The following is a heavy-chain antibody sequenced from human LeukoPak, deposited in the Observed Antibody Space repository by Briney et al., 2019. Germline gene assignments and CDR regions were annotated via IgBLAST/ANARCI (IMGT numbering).Heavy chain of an antibody. CDR1: GGTFSSYT. CDR3: AMYPGMAVAGYYFDD. Sequence: SVKVSCKASGGTFSSYTISWVRQAPGQGLEWMGRIIPIIGIANYAQKLQGRVTITADKSTSTAYMELSSLRSEDTAVYYCAMYPGMAVAGYYFDDGGQGTLVTVSS. J-gene: IGHJ4*02. D-gene: IGHD6-19*01. CDR2: IIPIIGIA. V-gene: IGHV1-69*02.